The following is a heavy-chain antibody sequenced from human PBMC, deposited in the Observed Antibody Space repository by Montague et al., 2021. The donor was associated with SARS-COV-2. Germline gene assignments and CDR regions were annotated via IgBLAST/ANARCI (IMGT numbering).Heavy chain of an antibody. J-gene: IGHJ4*02. Sequence: SLRLSLSASGFIFGDYAMHWVRQAPGKGLEWVSGISWNSGNIGYADSVKGRFTISRDNAKKSLFLQMNSLRAEDTALYYCAKAVSPSSDYDFWSGFYAAFDFWGQGTLVTVSS. D-gene: IGHD3-3*01. CDR2: ISWNSGNI. CDR3: AKAVSPSSDYDFWSGFYAAFDF. V-gene: IGHV3-9*01. CDR1: GFIFGDYA.